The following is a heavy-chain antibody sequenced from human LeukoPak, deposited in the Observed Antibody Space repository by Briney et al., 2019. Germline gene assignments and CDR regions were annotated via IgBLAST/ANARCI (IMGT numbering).Heavy chain of an antibody. V-gene: IGHV3-23*01. D-gene: IGHD3-22*01. CDR2: ISGSGGST. Sequence: SGGSLRLSCAGSGFTFSDYSMSWIRQAPGKGLEWVSAISGSGGSTYYADSVKGRFTISRDNSKNTLYLQMNSLRAEDTAVYYCAKFSVIPSPFGPWGQGTLVTVSS. J-gene: IGHJ5*02. CDR1: GFTFSDYS. CDR3: AKFSVIPSPFGP.